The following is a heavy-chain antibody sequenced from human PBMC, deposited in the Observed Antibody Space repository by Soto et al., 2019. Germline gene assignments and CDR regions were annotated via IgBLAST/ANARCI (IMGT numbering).Heavy chain of an antibody. V-gene: IGHV2-5*01. Sequence: QITLKESGPTLVKPTQPLTLTCTFSGFSLNTRAVGVAWIRQPPGKALEWLALINWNDDQRYSPSLKDRLTITKDTSKNHVVLTMTNIDPVDTATYYCAHRHDLGGFDIWGQGTTVTVSS. D-gene: IGHD2-15*01. CDR2: INWNDDQ. J-gene: IGHJ3*02. CDR1: GFSLNTRAVG. CDR3: AHRHDLGGFDI.